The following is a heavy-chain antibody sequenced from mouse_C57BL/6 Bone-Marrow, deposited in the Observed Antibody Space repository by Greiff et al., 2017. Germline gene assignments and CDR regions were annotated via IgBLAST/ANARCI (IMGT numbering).Heavy chain of an antibody. CDR2: IYPGSGST. V-gene: IGHV1-55*01. CDR3: ARGYYGSRGNYLDY. J-gene: IGHJ2*01. CDR1: GYTFTSYW. Sequence: QVQLQQPGAELVKPGASVKMSCKASGYTFTSYWITWVKQRPGQGLEWIGDIYPGSGSTNYNEKFKSKATLTVDTSSSTAYMQLSSLTSEDSAVYYCARGYYGSRGNYLDYWGQGTTLTVSS. D-gene: IGHD1-1*01.